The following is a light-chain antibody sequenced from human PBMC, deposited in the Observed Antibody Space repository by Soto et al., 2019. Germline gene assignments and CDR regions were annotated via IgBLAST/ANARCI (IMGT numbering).Light chain of an antibody. CDR3: QHYDHLPPLF. Sequence: DLQMTQSPSSLSASVGDRVTITCQASQDIKNYLNWYQQKPGKAPNLLIYDASNLKTGVPSRFSGSGSGTHFTFTISSLQPEDIATYYCQHYDHLPPLFFGGGTKVEIK. J-gene: IGKJ4*01. V-gene: IGKV1-33*01. CDR1: QDIKNY. CDR2: DAS.